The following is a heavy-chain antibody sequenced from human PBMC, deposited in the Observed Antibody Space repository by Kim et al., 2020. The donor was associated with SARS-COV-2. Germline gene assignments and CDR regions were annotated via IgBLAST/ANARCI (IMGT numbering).Heavy chain of an antibody. Sequence: GGSLRLSCAASGFTFSSYGMHWVRQAPGKGLEWVAVIWYDGSNKYYADSVKGRFTISRDNSKNTLYLQMNSLRAEDTAVYYCARGEYCSSTSCPNYYYYGMDVWGQGTTVTVSS. V-gene: IGHV3-33*01. CDR3: ARGEYCSSTSCPNYYYYGMDV. CDR2: IWYDGSNK. D-gene: IGHD2-2*01. CDR1: GFTFSSYG. J-gene: IGHJ6*02.